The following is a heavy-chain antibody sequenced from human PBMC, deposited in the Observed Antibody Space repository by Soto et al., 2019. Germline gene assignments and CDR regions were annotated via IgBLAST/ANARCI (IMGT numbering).Heavy chain of an antibody. Sequence: PSETLSLTCAVYGGSFSGYYWSWIRQPPGKGQEWIGEINHSGSTNYNPSLKSRVTISVDTSKNQFSLKLSSVTAADTAVYYCARERNYDILMDYWGQGTLVTVSS. J-gene: IGHJ4*02. V-gene: IGHV4-34*01. D-gene: IGHD3-9*01. CDR3: ARERNYDILMDY. CDR1: GGSFSGYY. CDR2: INHSGST.